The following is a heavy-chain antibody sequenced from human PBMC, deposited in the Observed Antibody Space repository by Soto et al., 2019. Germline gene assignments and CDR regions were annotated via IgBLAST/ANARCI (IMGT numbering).Heavy chain of an antibody. CDR3: ASSLPRYYYYGMDV. Sequence: VQLVESGGGLVQPGGSLRLSCAASGFTFSSYSMNWVRQAPGKGLEWVSYISSSSSTIYYADSVKGRFTISRDNAKNSLYLQMNSLRDEDTAVYYCASSLPRYYYYGMDVWGQGTTVTVSS. J-gene: IGHJ6*02. CDR1: GFTFSSYS. CDR2: ISSSSSTI. V-gene: IGHV3-48*02.